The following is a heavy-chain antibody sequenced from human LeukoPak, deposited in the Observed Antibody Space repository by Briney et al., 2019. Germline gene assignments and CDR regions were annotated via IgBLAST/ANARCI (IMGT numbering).Heavy chain of an antibody. CDR2: ISGSGGAT. CDR3: AKGRGWLQFFDY. Sequence: GGSLRLSCAASGFTFNTYGMSWVRQAPGKGLEWVSGISGSGGATYYADSVKGRFTISRDDSKNTLYLQMNSLRAEDTAVYFCAKGRGWLQFFDYWGQGTLVTVSS. D-gene: IGHD5-24*01. CDR1: GFTFNTYG. V-gene: IGHV3-23*01. J-gene: IGHJ4*02.